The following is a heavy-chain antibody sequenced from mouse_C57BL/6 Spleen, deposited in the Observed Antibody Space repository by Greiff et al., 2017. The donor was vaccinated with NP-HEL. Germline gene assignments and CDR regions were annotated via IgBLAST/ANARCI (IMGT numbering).Heavy chain of an antibody. V-gene: IGHV1-54*01. J-gene: IGHJ3*01. Sequence: VQLQQSGAELVRPGTSVKVSCKASGYAFTNYLIEWVKQRPGQGLEWIGVINPGSGGTNYNEKFKGKATLTADKSSSTAYMQLSSLTSEDSAVYFCARESAYWGQGTLVTVSA. CDR1: GYAFTNYL. CDR3: ARESAY. CDR2: INPGSGGT.